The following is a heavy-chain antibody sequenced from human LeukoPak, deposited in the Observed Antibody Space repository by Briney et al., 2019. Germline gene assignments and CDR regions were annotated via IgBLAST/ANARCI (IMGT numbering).Heavy chain of an antibody. CDR3: ARGKRGSGYSDRGFDP. J-gene: IGHJ5*02. CDR2: AYYRSKWYN. CDR1: GDSVSSNSAA. D-gene: IGHD3-22*01. V-gene: IGHV6-1*01. Sequence: SQTLSLTCAISGDSVSSNSAAWNWIRQSPSRGLEWLGRAYYRSKWYNDYAVSVKSRITINPDTSKNQFSLQLKSVTHEDTAVYYCARGKRGSGYSDRGFDPWGQGTLVTVSS.